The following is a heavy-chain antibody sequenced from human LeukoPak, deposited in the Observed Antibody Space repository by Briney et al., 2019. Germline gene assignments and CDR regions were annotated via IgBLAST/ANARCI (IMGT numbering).Heavy chain of an antibody. CDR1: GFTVSSNY. CDR2: IWYDGSNK. CDR3: ARVLRGSYFEDY. Sequence: GGSLRLSCAASGFTVSSNYMSWVRQAPGKGLEWVAVIWYDGSNKDYADSVKGRFTISRDNSKNTLYLQMNSLRAEDTAVYYCARVLRGSYFEDYWGQGTLVTVSS. J-gene: IGHJ4*02. D-gene: IGHD1-26*01. V-gene: IGHV3-33*08.